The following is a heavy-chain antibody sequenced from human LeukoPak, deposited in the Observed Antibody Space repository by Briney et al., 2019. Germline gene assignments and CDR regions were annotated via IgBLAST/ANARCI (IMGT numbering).Heavy chain of an antibody. D-gene: IGHD2-15*01. J-gene: IGHJ4*02. CDR2: ISAYNGNT. V-gene: IGHV1-18*01. CDR1: GYTFTSYG. Sequence: ASVKVSCKASGYTFTSYGISWVRQAPGQGLEWMGWISAYNGNTNYAQNLQGRVTMTTDTSTSTAYMELRSLRSDDTAVYYCARTTTYCSGGNCYSSFYYWGQGTLVTVSS. CDR3: ARTTTYCSGGNCYSSFYY.